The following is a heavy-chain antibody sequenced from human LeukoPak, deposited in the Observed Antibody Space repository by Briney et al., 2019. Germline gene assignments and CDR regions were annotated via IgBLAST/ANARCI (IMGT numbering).Heavy chain of an antibody. J-gene: IGHJ4*02. Sequence: GGSLRLPCTASEFTFSSYWMHWVRQPPGKGLVWVSRINSDGSSTSYADAVKGRFTISRDNAKNTLYLRMNSLRAEDTAVYYCARGGLTGTTIPYFDYWGQGTLVTVSS. CDR2: INSDGSST. D-gene: IGHD1-7*01. CDR3: ARGGLTGTTIPYFDY. CDR1: EFTFSSYW. V-gene: IGHV3-74*01.